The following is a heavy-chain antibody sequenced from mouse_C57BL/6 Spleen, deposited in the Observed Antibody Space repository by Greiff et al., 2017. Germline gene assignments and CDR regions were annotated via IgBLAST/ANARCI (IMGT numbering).Heavy chain of an antibody. V-gene: IGHV1-64*01. Sequence: VQLQQPGAELVKPGASVKLSCKASGYTFTSYWMHWVKQRPGQGLEWIGMIHPNSGSTNYNEKFKSKATLTVDKSSSTAYTQLSSLTSEDSAVYYCATYDYDGDYFDYWGQGTTLTVSS. CDR2: IHPNSGST. CDR3: ATYDYDGDYFDY. D-gene: IGHD2-4*01. CDR1: GYTFTSYW. J-gene: IGHJ2*01.